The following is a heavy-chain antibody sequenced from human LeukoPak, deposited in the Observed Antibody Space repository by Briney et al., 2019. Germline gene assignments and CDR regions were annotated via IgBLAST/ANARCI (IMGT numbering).Heavy chain of an antibody. V-gene: IGHV5-51*01. CDR3: ARRYGVGHMDV. J-gene: IGHJ6*03. CDR2: TYPGDSDT. D-gene: IGHD1-14*01. CDR1: GYSFTSYW. Sequence: GESLKISCKGSGYSFTSYWIGWVRQMPGKGLEWMGITYPGDSDTRYSPSFQGQVSISADKSISTAYLQWRSLKASDSAMYYCARRYGVGHMDVWGKGTTVTVSS.